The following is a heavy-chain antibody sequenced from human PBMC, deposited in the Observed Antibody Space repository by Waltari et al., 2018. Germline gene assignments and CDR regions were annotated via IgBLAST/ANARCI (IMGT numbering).Heavy chain of an antibody. CDR2: ISWNRGSK. D-gene: IGHD6-19*01. CDR3: AKELSNPAFIAVAGTAFDY. V-gene: IGHV3-9*01. Sequence: EVQLVESGGGLVQPGRSLRLSCAASGFTFDDYALHWVRQAHGKGLGWVSGISWNRGSKGDADSVKGRFTISRDNAKNSLYLQMNSLRAEDTAVYYCAKELSNPAFIAVAGTAFDYWGQGTLVTVSS. J-gene: IGHJ4*02. CDR1: GFTFDDYA.